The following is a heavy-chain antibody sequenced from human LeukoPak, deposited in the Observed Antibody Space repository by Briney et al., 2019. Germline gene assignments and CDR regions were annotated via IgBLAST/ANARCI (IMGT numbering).Heavy chain of an antibody. CDR3: ARDLRTLYSSNWYVGAFDI. J-gene: IGHJ3*02. V-gene: IGHV4-39*07. D-gene: IGHD6-13*01. CDR2: IYYSGST. Sequence: SETLSLTCPVSGGSISSSSYYWGWIRQPPGKGLEWIGTIYYSGSTYYNPSLKSRVTISVDTSKNQFSLKLSSVTAADTAVYYCARDLRTLYSSNWYVGAFDIWGQGTLVTVSS. CDR1: GGSISSSSYY.